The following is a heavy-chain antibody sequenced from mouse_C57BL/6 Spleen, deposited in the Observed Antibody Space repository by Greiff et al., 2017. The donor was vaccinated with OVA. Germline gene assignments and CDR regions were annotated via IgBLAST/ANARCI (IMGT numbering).Heavy chain of an antibody. CDR1: GYTFTDYE. Sequence: QLQQSGAELVRPGASVTLSCKASGYTFTDYEMHWVKQTPVHGLEWIGAIDPETGGTAYNQKFKGKAILTADKSSSTAYMELRSLTSEDSAVYYCTRGAVVADWYFDVWGTGTTVTVSS. J-gene: IGHJ1*03. D-gene: IGHD1-1*01. CDR2: IDPETGGT. V-gene: IGHV1-15*01. CDR3: TRGAVVADWYFDV.